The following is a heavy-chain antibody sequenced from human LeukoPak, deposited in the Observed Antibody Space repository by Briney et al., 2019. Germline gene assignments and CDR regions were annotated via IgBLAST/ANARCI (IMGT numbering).Heavy chain of an antibody. D-gene: IGHD3-22*01. Sequence: PWGSLRLSCAASGLTFSSHWMHWVRQAPGKGLVWVSSIGSAGDTYYVGSVKGRFTISRENAKKSLYLQMNSLRAEDTAVYYCARGGASGSYVFDYWGQGTLVTVSS. CDR3: ARGGASGSYVFDY. CDR1: GLTFSSHW. V-gene: IGHV3-13*01. CDR2: IGSAGDT. J-gene: IGHJ4*02.